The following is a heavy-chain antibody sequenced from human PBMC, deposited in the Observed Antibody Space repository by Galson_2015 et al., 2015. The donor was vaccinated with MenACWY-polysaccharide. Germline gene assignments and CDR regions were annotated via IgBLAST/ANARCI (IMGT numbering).Heavy chain of an antibody. CDR1: GFTFSSYA. Sequence: SLRLSCAASGFTFSSYAMSWVRQAPGKGLEWVSAITDSGGSTYYADSVEGRFTISRDNSKNTLYLQMNSLRAEDTAVYYCAKGSSGYCGYWGQGTLVTVSS. J-gene: IGHJ4*02. CDR3: AKGSSGYCGY. D-gene: IGHD3-22*01. V-gene: IGHV3-23*01. CDR2: ITDSGGST.